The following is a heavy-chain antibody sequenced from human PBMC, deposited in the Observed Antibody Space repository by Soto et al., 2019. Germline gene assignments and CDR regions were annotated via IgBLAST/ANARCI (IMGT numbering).Heavy chain of an antibody. CDR2: ISTGSSYI. Sequence: GGSLRLSCAASGFTFSSYSMSWVRQAPGKGLEWVSSISTGSSYIYYADSVKGRFTISRDNAKNSLYLQMNSLRAEDTAVYYCARDRYTSGWYSFDYWGQGTLVTVSS. V-gene: IGHV3-21*01. CDR3: ARDRYTSGWYSFDY. CDR1: GFTFSSYS. J-gene: IGHJ4*02. D-gene: IGHD6-19*01.